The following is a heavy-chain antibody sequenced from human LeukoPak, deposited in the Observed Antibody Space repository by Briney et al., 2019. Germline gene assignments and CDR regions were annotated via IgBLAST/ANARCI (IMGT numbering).Heavy chain of an antibody. CDR1: GGSISSYY. Sequence: PSETLSLTCTVSGGSISSYYWSWIRQPPGKGLEWIGYIYTSGSTNYNPSRKSRVTISVDTSKNQFSLKLSSVTAADTAVYYCARHRIAGGGPAFDIWGPGTMVTVSS. J-gene: IGHJ3*02. D-gene: IGHD2-15*01. V-gene: IGHV4-4*09. CDR2: IYTSGST. CDR3: ARHRIAGGGPAFDI.